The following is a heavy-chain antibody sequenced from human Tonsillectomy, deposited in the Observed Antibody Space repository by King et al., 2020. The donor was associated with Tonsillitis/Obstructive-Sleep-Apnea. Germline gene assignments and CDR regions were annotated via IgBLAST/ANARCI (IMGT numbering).Heavy chain of an antibody. Sequence: QLQESGPGLVKPSETLSLTCTVSGGSISGYYWSWIRQPPGKGLEWIGYIYHSRSTNYNPSLKSRVTISVDTSKNQFSLKVSSVTAADTAVYYCARGGYDTREYYYYYMDVWGKGTTVTVSS. V-gene: IGHV4-59*01. D-gene: IGHD5-12*01. CDR1: GGSISGYY. J-gene: IGHJ6*03. CDR3: ARGGYDTREYYYYYMDV. CDR2: IYHSRST.